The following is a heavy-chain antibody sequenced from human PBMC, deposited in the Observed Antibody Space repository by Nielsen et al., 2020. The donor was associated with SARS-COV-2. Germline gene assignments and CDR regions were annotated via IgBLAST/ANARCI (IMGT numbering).Heavy chain of an antibody. D-gene: IGHD2-2*01. J-gene: IGHJ4*02. V-gene: IGHV1-46*01. Sequence: ASVKVSCKASGYTFTSYYMHWVRQAPGQGLEWMGIINPSGGSTSYAQKFQGRVTMTRNTSISTAYMELSSLRSEDTAVYYCARGGGYCSSTSCYDPPPDYWGQGTLVTVSS. CDR3: ARGGGYCSSTSCYDPPPDY. CDR2: INPSGGST. CDR1: GYTFTSYY.